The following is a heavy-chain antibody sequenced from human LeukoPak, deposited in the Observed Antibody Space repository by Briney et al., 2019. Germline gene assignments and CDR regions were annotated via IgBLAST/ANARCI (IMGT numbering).Heavy chain of an antibody. J-gene: IGHJ5*02. CDR1: GYTFTGYY. CDR2: IIPIFGTA. D-gene: IGHD3-10*01. Sequence: SVKVSCKASGYTFTGYYMHWVRQAPGQGLEWMGGIIPIFGTANYAQKFQGRVTITADESTSTAYMELSSLRSEDTAVYYCASSYYYGSGSPPNWFDPWGQGTLVTVSS. V-gene: IGHV1-69*13. CDR3: ASSYYYGSGSPPNWFDP.